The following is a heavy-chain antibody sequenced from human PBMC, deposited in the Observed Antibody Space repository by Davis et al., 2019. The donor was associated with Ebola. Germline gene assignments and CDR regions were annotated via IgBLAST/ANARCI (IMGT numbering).Heavy chain of an antibody. CDR2: IYYSGST. CDR3: ARLNTIDSGSYEY. CDR1: GGSISSYY. Sequence: PSETLSLTCTVSGGSISSYYWSWIRQPPGKGLEWIGYIYYSGSTNYNPSLKSRVTISVDTSKNQFSLKLSSVTAADTAVYYCARLNTIDSGSYEYWGQGTLVTVSS. D-gene: IGHD1-26*01. V-gene: IGHV4-59*01. J-gene: IGHJ4*02.